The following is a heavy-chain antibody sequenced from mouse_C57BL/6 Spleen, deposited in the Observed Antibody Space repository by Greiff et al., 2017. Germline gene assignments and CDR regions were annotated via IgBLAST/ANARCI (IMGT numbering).Heavy chain of an antibody. CDR2: ISYDGSN. CDR1: GYSITSGYY. Sequence: EVKLEESGPGLVKPSQSLSLTCSVTGYSITSGYYWNWIRQFPGNKLEWMGYISYDGSNNYNPSLKNRISITRDTSKNQFFLKLNSVTTEDTATYYCARGDSDYYGSSPYAMDYWGQGTSVTVSS. CDR3: ARGDSDYYGSSPYAMDY. J-gene: IGHJ4*01. V-gene: IGHV3-6*01. D-gene: IGHD1-1*01.